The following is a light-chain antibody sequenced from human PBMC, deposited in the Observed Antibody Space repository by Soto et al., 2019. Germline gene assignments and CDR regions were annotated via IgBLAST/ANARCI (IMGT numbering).Light chain of an antibody. J-gene: IGKJ2*01. V-gene: IGKV1-39*01. Sequence: DIQLTQSPSSLSASVGDRVTITCRASQSISAYLNWYQQKPGKTPKLLICAASNLQSGVPSRFSGSGSGTDFALTISSLRPEDFANYSCQQSFTTLYTFGQGTKVEIK. CDR2: AAS. CDR1: QSISAY. CDR3: QQSFTTLYT.